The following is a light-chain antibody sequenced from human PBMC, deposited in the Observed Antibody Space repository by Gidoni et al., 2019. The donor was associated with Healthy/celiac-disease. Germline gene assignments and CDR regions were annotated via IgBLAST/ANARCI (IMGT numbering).Light chain of an antibody. Sequence: QSALTQPASVSGSPGQSITISCTGTSSDVGGYNYVSWYQQHPGKAHKLMIYDVSNRPSGVSNSFSGSKSGNTASLTISGLQAEDEADYYCSSYTSSSTLFYVFGTGTKVTVL. CDR3: SSYTSSSTLFYV. CDR1: SSDVGGYNY. CDR2: DVS. V-gene: IGLV2-14*01. J-gene: IGLJ1*01.